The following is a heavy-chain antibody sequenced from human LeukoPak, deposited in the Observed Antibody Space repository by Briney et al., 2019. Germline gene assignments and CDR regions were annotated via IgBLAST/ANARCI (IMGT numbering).Heavy chain of an antibody. J-gene: IGHJ6*02. CDR3: AKGLEISSSIYGMDV. CDR2: ISGSGGST. Sequence: GGSLRLSCAASGFTFSSYAMSWVRQAPGKGLEWVSAISGSGGSTYYADSVKGRFTISRDNPKNTLYLQMNSLRAEDTAVYYCAKGLEISSSIYGMDVWGQGTTVTVSS. D-gene: IGHD6-13*01. V-gene: IGHV3-23*01. CDR1: GFTFSSYA.